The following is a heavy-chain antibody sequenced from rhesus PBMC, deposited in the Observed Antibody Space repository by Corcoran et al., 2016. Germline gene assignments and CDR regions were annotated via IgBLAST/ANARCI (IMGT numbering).Heavy chain of an antibody. Sequence: QLQLQESGPGLVKPSETLSVTCAVSGGSISSSYWIWIRQAPGKGKEWIGSTYGSGSSTNYSPTRKGRGTLSIDTSKSQLSLKLSSETAADTAVYYCASPSGFDVWGPGVLVTVSS. CDR3: ASPSGFDV. J-gene: IGHJ5-1*01. CDR1: GGSISSSY. V-gene: IGHV4-169*02. CDR2: TYGSGSST.